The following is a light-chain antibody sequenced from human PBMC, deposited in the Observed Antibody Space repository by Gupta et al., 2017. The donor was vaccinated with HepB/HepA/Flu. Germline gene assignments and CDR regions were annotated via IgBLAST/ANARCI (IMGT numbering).Light chain of an antibody. V-gene: IGKV3-15*01. CDR1: QSISNN. CDR2: GAY. Sequence: EVVMTQSPATLSVSPGERATLSCRASQSISNNLAWYQQRPGQAPRLLIYGAYNRATGIPARFSGSGSGTEFTLTISSLQSEDFAVYYCQHYKNLPPWTFGQGTKVDIK. J-gene: IGKJ1*01. CDR3: QHYKNLPPWT.